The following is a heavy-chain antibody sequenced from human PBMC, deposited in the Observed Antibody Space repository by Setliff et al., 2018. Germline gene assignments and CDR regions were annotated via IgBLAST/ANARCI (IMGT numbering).Heavy chain of an antibody. CDR2: INPSSGTT. CDR1: GYTFTSYY. Sequence: ASVKVSCKASGYTFTSYYIHWVRQAPGQGLEWMGIINPSSGTTSYAQKFQGRVTMTRDTSTSTVYMELSSLRSEDTAIYYCARGDFYYYFYMDVWGKGTTVTVSS. V-gene: IGHV1-46*01. CDR3: ARGDFYYYFYMDV. J-gene: IGHJ6*03.